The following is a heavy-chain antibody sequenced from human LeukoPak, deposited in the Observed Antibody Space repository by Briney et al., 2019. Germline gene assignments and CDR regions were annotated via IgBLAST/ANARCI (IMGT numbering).Heavy chain of an antibody. D-gene: IGHD3-10*01. V-gene: IGHV3-7*01. CDR2: IKQDGSEK. J-gene: IGHJ4*02. Sequence: GGSLRLSCAASGFTFSSYAMSWVRQAPGKGLEWVANIKQDGSEKYYVDSVKGRFTISRDNAKNSLYLQMNSLRAEDTAVYYCARDGFSMVRGVFDYWGQGTLVTVSS. CDR1: GFTFSSYA. CDR3: ARDGFSMVRGVFDY.